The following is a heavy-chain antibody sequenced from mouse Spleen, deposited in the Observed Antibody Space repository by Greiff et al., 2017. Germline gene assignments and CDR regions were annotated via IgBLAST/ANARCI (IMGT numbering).Heavy chain of an antibody. V-gene: IGHV10-1*01. CDR2: IRSKSNNYAT. Sequence: EVKLVESGGGLVQPKGSLKLSCAASGFSFNTYAMNWVRQAPGKGLEWVARIRSKSNNYATYYADSVKDRFTISRDDSESMLYLQMNNLKTEDTAMYYCVRHSYGVAMDYWGQGTSVTVSS. J-gene: IGHJ4*01. CDR1: GFSFNTYA. CDR3: VRHSYGVAMDY. D-gene: IGHD1-1*01.